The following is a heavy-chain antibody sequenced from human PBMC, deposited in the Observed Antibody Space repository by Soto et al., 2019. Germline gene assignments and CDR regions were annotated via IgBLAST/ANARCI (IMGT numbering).Heavy chain of an antibody. CDR1: GYRFTTYA. CDR3: ARGYGGYFHWFDP. J-gene: IGHJ5*02. Sequence: ASVKVSCKACGYRFTTYAMHWVRQAPGQRLEWMGWINAGNGNTKYSQKYQGRVTITRDTSASTAYMDLSSLRSEDTAVYYCARGYGGYFHWFDPWGQGTLVTVSS. V-gene: IGHV1-3*01. D-gene: IGHD4-17*01. CDR2: INAGNGNT.